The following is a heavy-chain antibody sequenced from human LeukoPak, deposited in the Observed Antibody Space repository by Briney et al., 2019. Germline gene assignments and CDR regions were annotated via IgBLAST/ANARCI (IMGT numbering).Heavy chain of an antibody. CDR1: GYTFTGYY. CDR2: IIPIFGTA. Sequence: SVKVSFKASGYTFTGYYMHWVRQAPGQGLEWMGGIIPIFGTANYAQKFQGRVTITTDESTSTAYMELSSLRSEDTAVYYCARGPVGATPGPFQHWGQGTLVTVSS. V-gene: IGHV1-69*05. J-gene: IGHJ1*01. CDR3: ARGPVGATPGPFQH. D-gene: IGHD1-26*01.